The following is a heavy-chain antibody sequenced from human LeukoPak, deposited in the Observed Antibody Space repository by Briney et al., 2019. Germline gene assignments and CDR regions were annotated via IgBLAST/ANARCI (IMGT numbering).Heavy chain of an antibody. CDR1: GGSFSGYF. Sequence: SETLSLTCAVYGGSFSGYFWSWVRRPPGKGMEWIGEIHHSGSTNYNPSLKSRVTISVDTSKNQFSLKLSSVTAADTAVYYCARGTSSGWYSTGYYYYGMDVWGQGTTVTVSS. J-gene: IGHJ6*02. CDR3: ARGTSSGWYSTGYYYYGMDV. CDR2: IHHSGST. D-gene: IGHD6-19*01. V-gene: IGHV4-34*01.